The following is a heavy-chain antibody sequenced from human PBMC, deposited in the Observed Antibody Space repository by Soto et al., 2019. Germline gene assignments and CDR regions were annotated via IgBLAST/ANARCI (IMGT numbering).Heavy chain of an antibody. J-gene: IGHJ5*02. CDR2: ISFSSTTI. V-gene: IGHV3-48*02. CDR1: GFTFSSYS. CDR3: ARHNGVAGSFDP. D-gene: IGHD6-13*01. Sequence: GGSLRLSCAASGFTFSSYSMNWVRQAPGKGLEWVAYISFSSTTIHYADSVKGRFTISRDNAKNSLYLQMKSLRDEDTAVYYCARHNGVAGSFDPWGQGTLVTVSS.